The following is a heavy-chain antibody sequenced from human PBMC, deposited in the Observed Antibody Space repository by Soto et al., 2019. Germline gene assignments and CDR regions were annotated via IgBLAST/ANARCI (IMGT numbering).Heavy chain of an antibody. CDR2: IYYSGST. D-gene: IGHD3-9*01. CDR1: GGSISSSSYY. J-gene: IGHJ4*02. CDR3: ASNYYDILTGYYSFDY. V-gene: IGHV4-39*01. Sequence: TSETLSLTCTVSGGSISSSSYYWGWIRQPPGKGLEWIGSIYYSGSTYYNPSLKSRVTISVDTSKNQFSLKLSSVTAADTAVYYCASNYYDILTGYYSFDYWGQGTLVTVSS.